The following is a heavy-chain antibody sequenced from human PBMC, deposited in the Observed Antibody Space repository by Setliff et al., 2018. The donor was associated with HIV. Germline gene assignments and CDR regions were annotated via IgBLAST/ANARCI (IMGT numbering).Heavy chain of an antibody. CDR2: ISNDATQT. D-gene: IGHD3-3*01. CDR3: ARARTIDYWSDSLAF. CDR1: GFQFTPYV. J-gene: IGHJ4*02. V-gene: IGHV3-30*04. Sequence: GGSLRLSCSASGFQFTPYVFHWVRQAPGKGLEWVAVISNDATQTYYADSVRGRFTISRDSSKSALYLKFYRPRPDDTAVYYCARARTIDYWSDSLAFWGQGTLITVSS.